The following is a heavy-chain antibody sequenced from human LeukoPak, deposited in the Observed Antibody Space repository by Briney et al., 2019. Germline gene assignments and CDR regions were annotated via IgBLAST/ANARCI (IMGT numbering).Heavy chain of an antibody. CDR3: ARGRFRYCSSTSCLSWFDP. CDR1: GGSISSGDYY. Sequence: PSETLSLTCTVSGGSISSGDYYWSWIRQPPGKGLEWIGYIYYSGSTYYNPSLKSRVTISVDTSKNQFSLKLSSVTAADTAVYYCARGRFRYCSSTSCLSWFDPWGQGTLVTVSS. J-gene: IGHJ5*02. D-gene: IGHD2-2*01. V-gene: IGHV4-30-4*01. CDR2: IYYSGST.